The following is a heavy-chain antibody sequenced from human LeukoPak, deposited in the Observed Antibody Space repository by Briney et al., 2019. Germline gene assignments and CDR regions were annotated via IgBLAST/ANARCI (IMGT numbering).Heavy chain of an antibody. D-gene: IGHD6-19*01. CDR2: IYTSGST. CDR1: GGSISSYY. Sequence: SDTLSLTCTVSGGSISSYYSSWIRQPGGKGLEWIGRIYTSGSTNYNPSLQSRVTISVDTSKNQFSLKLSSVTAADTAVYYCASTQDGSGWYGGYYFDYWGQGTLVTVSS. CDR3: ASTQDGSGWYGGYYFDY. J-gene: IGHJ4*02. V-gene: IGHV4-4*07.